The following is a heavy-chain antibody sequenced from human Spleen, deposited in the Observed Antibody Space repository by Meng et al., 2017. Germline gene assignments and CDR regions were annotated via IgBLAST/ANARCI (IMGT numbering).Heavy chain of an antibody. J-gene: IGHJ4*02. Sequence: QVQLVQSGAEVKKPGSSGKVSCKASGGTFSSYTISWVRQAPGQGLEWMGRIIPILGIANYAQKFQGRVTITADKSTSTAYMELSSLRSEDTAVYYCADLCSSTSCDVDYWGQGTLVTVSS. CDR1: GGTFSSYT. CDR2: IIPILGIA. D-gene: IGHD2-2*01. V-gene: IGHV1-69*02. CDR3: ADLCSSTSCDVDY.